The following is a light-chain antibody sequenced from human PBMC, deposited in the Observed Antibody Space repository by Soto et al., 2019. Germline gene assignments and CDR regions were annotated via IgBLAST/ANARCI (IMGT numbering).Light chain of an antibody. CDR3: EQYQSRWT. CDR1: QSISSW. CDR2: KAS. Sequence: DIQLTQSPSTLSASVGDTVTITCRASQSISSWLAWYQQKPGKAPKVLIYKASSLESGVPSRFSGSGSGTAFTLTINSLQPDDSATYYDEQYQSRWTFGRGTKVDIK. J-gene: IGKJ1*01. V-gene: IGKV1-5*03.